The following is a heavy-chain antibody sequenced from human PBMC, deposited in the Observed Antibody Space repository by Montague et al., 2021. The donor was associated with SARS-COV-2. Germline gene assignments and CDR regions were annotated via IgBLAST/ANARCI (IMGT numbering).Heavy chain of an antibody. D-gene: IGHD4-23*01. Sequence: SLRLSCAASGFTFSSYDMHWVRQATGKGLEWVSAIGTAGDTYYPGSVKGRFTISRENAKNSLYLQMNSLRARDTAVYYCARAGLGGAYYYYYGMDVWGQGTTVTVSS. CDR2: IGTAGDT. V-gene: IGHV3-13*01. J-gene: IGHJ6*02. CDR3: ARAGLGGAYYYYYGMDV. CDR1: GFTFSSYD.